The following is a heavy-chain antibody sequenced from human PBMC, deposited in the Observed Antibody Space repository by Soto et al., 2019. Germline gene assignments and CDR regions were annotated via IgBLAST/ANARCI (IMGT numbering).Heavy chain of an antibody. V-gene: IGHV3-72*01. J-gene: IGHJ4*02. D-gene: IGHD6-6*01. CDR2: TRNKANSYTT. CDR1: GFTFSDHY. CDR3: ARAYSSSSGGFDY. Sequence: GGSLRLSCAASGFTFSDHYMDWVRQAPGKGLEWVGRTRNKANSYTTEYAASVKGRFTISRDDSKNSLYLQMNSLKTEDTAVYYCARAYSSSSGGFDYWGQGTLVTVSS.